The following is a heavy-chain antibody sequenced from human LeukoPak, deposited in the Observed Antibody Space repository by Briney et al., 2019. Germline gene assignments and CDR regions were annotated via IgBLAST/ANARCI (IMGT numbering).Heavy chain of an antibody. V-gene: IGHV4-39*01. D-gene: IGHD3-10*01. CDR3: ARGVTIVRGSKTDDAFDI. CDR1: GGSISSSSYY. J-gene: IGHJ3*02. Sequence: PSETLSLTCTVSGGSISSSSYYWGWNRQPPGKGLEWIGSIYYSGSTYYNPSLKSRVTISVDTSKNQFSLKLSSVTAADTAVYYCARGVTIVRGSKTDDAFDIWGQGTMVTVSS. CDR2: IYYSGST.